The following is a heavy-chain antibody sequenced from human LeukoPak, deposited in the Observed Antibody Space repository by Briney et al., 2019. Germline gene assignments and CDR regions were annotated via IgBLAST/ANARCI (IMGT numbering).Heavy chain of an antibody. V-gene: IGHV3-66*01. D-gene: IGHD2-2*01. CDR2: IYSGGST. Sequence: PGGSLRLSCAASGFTVSSNYMSWVRQAPGKGLEWVSVIYSGGSTYYADSVKGRFTISRDNSKNTLYLQMNSLRAEDTAVYYCARAPLKYCSSTSCSHYYYYGMDVWGQGTTVTVSS. CDR1: GFTVSSNY. J-gene: IGHJ6*02. CDR3: ARAPLKYCSSTSCSHYYYYGMDV.